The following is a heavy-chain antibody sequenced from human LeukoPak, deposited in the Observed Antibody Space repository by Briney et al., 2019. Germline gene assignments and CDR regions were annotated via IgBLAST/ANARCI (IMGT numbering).Heavy chain of an antibody. CDR1: GGSISSYY. CDR3: ARGVLGGPKNY. Sequence: KPSETLSLTCTVSGGSISSYYWSWIRQPPGKGLEWIGYVYYSGSTNYNPSLKSRVTISVDTSKNQFSLKLSSVTAADTAVYYCARGVLGGPKNYWGQGTLVTVSS. V-gene: IGHV4-59*08. CDR2: VYYSGST. J-gene: IGHJ4*02. D-gene: IGHD2-15*01.